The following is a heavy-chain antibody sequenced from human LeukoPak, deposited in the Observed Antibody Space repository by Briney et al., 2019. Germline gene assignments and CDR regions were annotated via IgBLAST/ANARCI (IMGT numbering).Heavy chain of an antibody. V-gene: IGHV4-59*01. CDR1: GGSISSYY. CDR2: IYYSGST. Sequence: SETLSLTCTVSGGSISSYYWSWIRQPPGKGLEWFGYIYYSGSTNYNPSLKSRVTISVDTSKNQFSLKLSSVTAADTAVYYCARERGDGYDYWGQGTLVTVSS. D-gene: IGHD5-24*01. CDR3: ARERGDGYDY. J-gene: IGHJ4*02.